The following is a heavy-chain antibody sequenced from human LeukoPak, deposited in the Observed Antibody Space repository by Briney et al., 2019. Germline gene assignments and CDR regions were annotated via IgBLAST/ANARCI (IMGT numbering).Heavy chain of an antibody. J-gene: IGHJ4*02. CDR1: GFTFSSHD. CDR3: ARVAAAGKGFDH. D-gene: IGHD6-13*01. CDR2: IGTAGDT. Sequence: GGSLRLSCTASGFTFSSHDMHWVRQGTGKGLEWVSAIGTAGDTYYGGSVKGRFTISRENAKNSLYLQMNSLRAGDTAVYYCARVAAAGKGFDHWGQGTLVTVSS. V-gene: IGHV3-13*01.